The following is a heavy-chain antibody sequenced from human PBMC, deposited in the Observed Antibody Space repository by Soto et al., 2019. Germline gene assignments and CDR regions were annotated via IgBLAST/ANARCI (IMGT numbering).Heavy chain of an antibody. D-gene: IGHD3-16*01. CDR2: ISPYSGNT. V-gene: IGHV1-18*01. CDR1: GYIFVNYG. CDR3: AMVDNYVTPTPQDG. J-gene: IGHJ6*02. Sequence: QVQLVQSGDEVRKPGSSVKVSCKASGYIFVNYGIAWVRQAPGQGLEWMGWISPYSGNTNYASKVQGRLTMTTDTATSTAYMDLVCLTSYDTAGYYCAMVDNYVTPTPQDGWGQGTTVTVSS.